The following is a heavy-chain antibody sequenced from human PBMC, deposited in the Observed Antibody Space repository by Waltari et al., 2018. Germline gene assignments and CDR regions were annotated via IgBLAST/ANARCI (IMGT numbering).Heavy chain of an antibody. J-gene: IGHJ6*02. CDR3: ATGGYSYGSYYYYGMDV. D-gene: IGHD5-18*01. CDR1: GYTLTELS. Sequence: QVQLVQSGAEVKKPGASVKVSCKVSGYTLTELSMHWVRQAPGKGLEWMGGFDPEEGETSYAQKVQGRVTMTEDTSTDTAYMELSSLRSEDTAVYYCATGGYSYGSYYYYGMDVWGQGTTVTVSS. V-gene: IGHV1-24*01. CDR2: FDPEEGET.